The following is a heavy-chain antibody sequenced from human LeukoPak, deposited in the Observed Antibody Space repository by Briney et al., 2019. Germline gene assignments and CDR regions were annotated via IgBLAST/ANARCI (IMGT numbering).Heavy chain of an antibody. CDR3: ARVDQVSERWYYYYYMDV. V-gene: IGHV1-2*02. Sequence: ASVKVSYKASGYTFTGYYMHWVRQAPGQGLEWMGWINPNSGGTNYAQKFQGRVTMTRDTSISTAYMELSRLRSDDTAVYHCARVDQVSERWYYYYYMDVWGKGTTVTVSS. CDR2: INPNSGGT. CDR1: GYTFTGYY. J-gene: IGHJ6*03. D-gene: IGHD4-23*01.